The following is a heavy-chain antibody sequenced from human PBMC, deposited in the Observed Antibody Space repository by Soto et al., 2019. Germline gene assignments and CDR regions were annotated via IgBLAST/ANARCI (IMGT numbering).Heavy chain of an antibody. CDR3: AQFSLVYAIIPGWCDP. CDR1: GFTLSSYA. D-gene: IGHD2-8*01. J-gene: IGHJ5*02. V-gene: IGHV3-23*01. CDR2: ISGSGNST. Sequence: EVQLLESGGGLVQPGGSLRLSCAASGFTLSSYAMSWVRQAPGKGLEWVSGISGSGNSTYYADSVKGRFTISRDNSKNPLYLQMKSLRAEDTAVYYCAQFSLVYAIIPGWCDPWGQGTLVTVSS.